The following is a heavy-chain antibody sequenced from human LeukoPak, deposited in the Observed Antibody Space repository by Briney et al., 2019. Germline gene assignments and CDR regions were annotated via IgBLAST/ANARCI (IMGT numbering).Heavy chain of an antibody. D-gene: IGHD3-3*01. CDR1: GYTLTSYD. J-gene: IGHJ6*03. CDR2: MNPNSGNT. V-gene: IGHV1-8*03. Sequence: ASVKVSCKASGYTLTSYDINWVRQATGQGLEWMGWMNPNSGNTGYAQKFQGRVTITRNTSISTAYMELSSLRSEDTAVYYCARRGLRSYIMDVWGKGTTVTVSS. CDR3: ARRGLRSYIMDV.